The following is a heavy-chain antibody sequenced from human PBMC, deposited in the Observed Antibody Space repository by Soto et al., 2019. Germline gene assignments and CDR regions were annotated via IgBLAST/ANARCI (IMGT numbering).Heavy chain of an antibody. Sequence: GGSLRLSCAASGFTFSSYGMHWVRQAPGKGLEWVAVIWYDGSNKYYADSVKGRFTISRDNSKNTLYLQMNSLRAEDTAVYYCAREGGYDRVYYYGMDVWGQGTTVTVSS. CDR2: IWYDGSNK. CDR1: GFTFSSYG. D-gene: IGHD5-12*01. J-gene: IGHJ6*02. V-gene: IGHV3-33*01. CDR3: AREGGYDRVYYYGMDV.